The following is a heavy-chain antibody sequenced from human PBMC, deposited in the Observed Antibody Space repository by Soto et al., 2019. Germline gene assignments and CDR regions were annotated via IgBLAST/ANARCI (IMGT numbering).Heavy chain of an antibody. V-gene: IGHV1-69*12. CDR1: GGTFSSYA. D-gene: IGHD6-13*01. J-gene: IGHJ4*02. CDR2: IIPIFGTA. Sequence: QVQLVQSGAEVKKPGSSVKVSCKASGGTFSSYAISWVRQAPGQGLEWMGGIIPIFGTANYAQKFQGRVTITADESTSTAYMELSSLRSEDTAVYYCAKKGEGSGSWSFDYWGQGTLVTVSS. CDR3: AKKGEGSGSWSFDY.